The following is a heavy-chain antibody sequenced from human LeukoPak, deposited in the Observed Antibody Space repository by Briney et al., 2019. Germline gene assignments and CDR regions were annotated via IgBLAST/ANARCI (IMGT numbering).Heavy chain of an antibody. CDR3: ARGRDAFDI. CDR2: IKQDGSEK. J-gene: IGHJ3*02. Sequence: GGSLRLSCAASGFIFSSYWMSWVRQAPGKGLEWVANIKQDGSEKYYVDSVKGRFTISRDNAKNSLYLQMNSLRAEDTAVYYCARGRDAFDIWGQGTMVTVSS. CDR1: GFIFSSYW. V-gene: IGHV3-7*01.